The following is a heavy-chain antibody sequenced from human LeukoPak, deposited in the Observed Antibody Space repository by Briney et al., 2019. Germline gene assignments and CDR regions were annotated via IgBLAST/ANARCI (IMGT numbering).Heavy chain of an antibody. V-gene: IGHV1-2*02. CDR2: INPNSGGT. Sequence: APVKVSCKASGYTFTGYYMHWVRQAPGQGLEWMGWINPNSGGTNYAQKFQGRVTMTRDTSISTAYMELSSLRSEDTAVYYCARGPWSSSSVYFDYWGQGTLVTVSS. D-gene: IGHD6-6*01. J-gene: IGHJ4*02. CDR1: GYTFTGYY. CDR3: ARGPWSSSSVYFDY.